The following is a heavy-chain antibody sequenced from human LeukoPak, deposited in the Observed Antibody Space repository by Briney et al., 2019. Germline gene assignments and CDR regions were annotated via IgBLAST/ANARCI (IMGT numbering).Heavy chain of an antibody. D-gene: IGHD6-19*01. CDR3: ANGAVAGTGPDY. CDR2: ISGSGGST. Sequence: GGSLRLSCAASGFTFSSYAMSWVRQASGKGLEWVSAISGSGGSTYYADSVKGRFTISRDNSKNTLYLQMNSLRAEDTAVYYCANGAVAGTGPDYWGQGTLVTVSS. V-gene: IGHV3-23*01. J-gene: IGHJ4*02. CDR1: GFTFSSYA.